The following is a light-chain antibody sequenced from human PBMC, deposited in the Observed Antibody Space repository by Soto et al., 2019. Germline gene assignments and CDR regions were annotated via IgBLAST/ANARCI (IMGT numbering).Light chain of an antibody. V-gene: IGLV1-40*01. J-gene: IGLJ2*01. Sequence: QSVLTQSPSVSGAPGQRVTISCTGSSSNIGAGFNVHWYQQLPGTAPKLLFYGNNNRTSVIHDRFYGAKYGTSSSLAITWLQAEDEADYYCQSYDYRLSCVVFGGGTKLTLL. CDR2: GNN. CDR1: SSNIGAGFN. CDR3: QSYDYRLSCVV.